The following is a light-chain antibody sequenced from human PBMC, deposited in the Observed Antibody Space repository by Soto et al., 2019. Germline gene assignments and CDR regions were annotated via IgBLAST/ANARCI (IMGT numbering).Light chain of an antibody. V-gene: IGKV4-1*01. CDR3: QQYYNTPFT. CDR2: WTS. CDR1: QSILYSSNNKNY. Sequence: DIVMTQSPDSMAVSLGERATINCKSSQSILYSSNNKNYLECDQQKPGQPPKLLIYWTSTRESGVPDRFSGSGSGTDFPITISSLQAEDVAFYYFQQYYNTPFTFGQGTKLEIK. J-gene: IGKJ2*01.